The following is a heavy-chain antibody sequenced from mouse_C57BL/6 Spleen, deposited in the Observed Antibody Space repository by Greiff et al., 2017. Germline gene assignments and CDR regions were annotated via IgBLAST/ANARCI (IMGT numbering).Heavy chain of an antibody. CDR1: GFNIKDDY. J-gene: IGHJ2*01. D-gene: IGHD2-4*01. CDR2: IDPENGDT. CDR3: TTFYDYDDY. Sequence: EVQLQESGAELVRPGASVTLSCTASGFNIKDDYMHWVKQRPEQGLEWIGWIDPENGDTEYASKFQGKATITADTSSNTAYLQLSSLTSEDTAVYYCTTFYDYDDYWGQGTTLTVSS. V-gene: IGHV14-4*01.